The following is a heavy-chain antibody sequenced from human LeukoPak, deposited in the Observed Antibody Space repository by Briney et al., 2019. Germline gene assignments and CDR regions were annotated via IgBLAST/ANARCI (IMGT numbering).Heavy chain of an antibody. CDR2: IYYSGST. Sequence: SETLSLTCTVSGGSISSYYWSWIRQPPGKGLEWIGYIYYSGSTNYNPSLKRRVTIPVDTSKNQFSLKLSSVTAADTAVYYCARTLGYCSSTSCYTKDAFDIWGQGTMVTVSS. CDR1: GGSISSYY. J-gene: IGHJ3*02. D-gene: IGHD2-2*02. V-gene: IGHV4-59*01. CDR3: ARTLGYCSSTSCYTKDAFDI.